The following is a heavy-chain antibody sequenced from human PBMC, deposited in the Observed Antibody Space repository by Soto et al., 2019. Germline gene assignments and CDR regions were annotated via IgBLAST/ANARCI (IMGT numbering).Heavy chain of an antibody. CDR3: AKVGGGAYYYDSSGYLHY. V-gene: IGHV3-23*01. CDR1: GFTFSSYA. Sequence: EVQLLESGGGLVQPGGSLRLSCAASGFTFSSYAMSWVRQAPGKGLEWVSAISGSGGSTYYADSVKGRFTISRDNSKNTLYLQMNSLRAEDTAVYYCAKVGGGAYYYDSSGYLHYWGQGTLVTVSS. CDR2: ISGSGGST. J-gene: IGHJ4*02. D-gene: IGHD3-22*01.